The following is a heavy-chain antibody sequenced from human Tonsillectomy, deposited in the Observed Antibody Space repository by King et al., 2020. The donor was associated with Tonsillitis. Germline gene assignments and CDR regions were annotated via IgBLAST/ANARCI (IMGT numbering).Heavy chain of an antibody. J-gene: IGHJ4*02. V-gene: IGHV1-18*01. Sequence: QLVQSGAEVKKPGASVKVSCKTSGDTFTSYGIGWLRKAPGHGLEWMVWFSVNNGNTNYAQKFHGRVTMTTDTSTSTDYMELRSLRSDDTAMYYCARHAWFGELFLHFDYWGQGTLVTVSS. CDR3: ARHAWFGELFLHFDY. CDR2: FSVNNGNT. CDR1: GDTFTSYG. D-gene: IGHD3-10*01.